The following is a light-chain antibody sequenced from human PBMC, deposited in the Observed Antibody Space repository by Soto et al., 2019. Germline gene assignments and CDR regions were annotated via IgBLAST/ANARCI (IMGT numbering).Light chain of an antibody. Sequence: QSVLTQPPSVSAAPGQKVTISCSGSSSNIGNNYVSWYQQLPGTAPKLLIYDNNKRPSGIPDRFSGSKSGTSATLGITGLQTGDEADYYCATWDNSLSAGVFGGGTKLTVL. V-gene: IGLV1-51*01. CDR2: DNN. CDR1: SSNIGNNY. J-gene: IGLJ2*01. CDR3: ATWDNSLSAGV.